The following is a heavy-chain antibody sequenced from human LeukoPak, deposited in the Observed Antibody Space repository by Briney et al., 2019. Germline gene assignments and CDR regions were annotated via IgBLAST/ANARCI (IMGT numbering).Heavy chain of an antibody. V-gene: IGHV5-51*01. D-gene: IGHD3-22*01. CDR1: GYKFTTYW. Sequence: GESLKISCKGSGYKFTTYWIAWVRQMPGKGLEWMGMIYPGDSDTRYSPPFQGQVTISADESISSAYLQWSSLKASDTAMYYCARLPYESSSYYCEGADYWGQGTLVTVSS. CDR3: ARLPYESSSYYCEGADY. CDR2: IYPGDSDT. J-gene: IGHJ4*02.